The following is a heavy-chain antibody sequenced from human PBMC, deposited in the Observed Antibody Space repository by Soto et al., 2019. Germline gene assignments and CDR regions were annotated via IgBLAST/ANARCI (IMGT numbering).Heavy chain of an antibody. D-gene: IGHD1-26*01. CDR3: AGDYSGSYSFSILGYYYGMDV. Sequence: SVKVSCKASGGTFSSYAISWVRQAPGQGLEWMGGIIPIFGTANYAQKFQGRVTITADESTSTAYMELSSLRSEDTAVYYCAGDYSGSYSFSILGYYYGMDVWGQGTTVTVSS. J-gene: IGHJ6*02. CDR1: GGTFSSYA. V-gene: IGHV1-69*13. CDR2: IIPIFGTA.